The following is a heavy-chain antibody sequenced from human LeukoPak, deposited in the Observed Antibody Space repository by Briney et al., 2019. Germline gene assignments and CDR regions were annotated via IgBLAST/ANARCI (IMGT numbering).Heavy chain of an antibody. CDR3: ARGGGAIDY. J-gene: IGHJ4*02. Sequence: SETLSLTCIVSGGSISYYYWSWIRQPPGKGLEWIGYIYYSGSTNYNPSLMSRVTISVDTSKNQFSLKLSSVTAADTAVYYCARGGGAIDYWGQGTLVTVSS. CDR2: IYYSGST. CDR1: GGSISYYY. V-gene: IGHV4-59*01. D-gene: IGHD3-10*01.